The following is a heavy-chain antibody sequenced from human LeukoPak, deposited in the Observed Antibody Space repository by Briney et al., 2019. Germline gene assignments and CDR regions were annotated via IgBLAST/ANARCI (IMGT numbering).Heavy chain of an antibody. J-gene: IGHJ6*02. CDR3: AKGASSGFVYYGMDV. Sequence: GSLRLSCAASGFTVSSNYMTWVRQAPGKGLEWVSVVYGGDTTYYADSVKGRFTISRDNSKNTLYLQMNSLRAEDTAVYYCAKGASSGFVYYGMDVWGQGTTVTVSS. D-gene: IGHD3-22*01. V-gene: IGHV3-66*01. CDR2: VYGGDTT. CDR1: GFTVSSNY.